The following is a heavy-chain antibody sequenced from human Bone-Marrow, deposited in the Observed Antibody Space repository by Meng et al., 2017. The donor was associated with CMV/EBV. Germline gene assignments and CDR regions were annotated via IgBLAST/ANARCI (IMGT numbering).Heavy chain of an antibody. CDR3: ARDRGTWNYHLDY. Sequence: GDSAASSSAAWNWIRQSPSRGLEWLGRTYYRSNWYNDYAVSVKSRITINPDTSKNQFSLQLNSVTPEDTAVYYCARDRGTWNYHLDYWGQGSLVTVSS. D-gene: IGHD1-7*01. J-gene: IGHJ4*02. CDR2: TYYRSNWYN. CDR1: GDSAASSSAA. V-gene: IGHV6-1*01.